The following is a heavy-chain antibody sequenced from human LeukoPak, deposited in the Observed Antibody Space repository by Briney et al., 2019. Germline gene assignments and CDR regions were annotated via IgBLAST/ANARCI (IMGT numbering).Heavy chain of an antibody. V-gene: IGHV1-69*04. D-gene: IGHD2-2*02. CDR3: ARAYCSSTSCFTHFDY. CDR1: GGTFSSYA. Sequence: SVKVSCKASGGTFSSYAISWVRQAPGQGLEWMGRIIPILGTANYAQKFQGRVTITADKSTSTAYMELSSLRSEDTAVYYCARAYCSSTSCFTHFDYWGQGTLVTVSS. J-gene: IGHJ4*02. CDR2: IIPILGTA.